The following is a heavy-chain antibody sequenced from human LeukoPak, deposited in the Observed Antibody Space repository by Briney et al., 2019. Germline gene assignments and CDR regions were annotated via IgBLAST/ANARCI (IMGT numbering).Heavy chain of an antibody. CDR2: INPSGGST. CDR3: AKAPAGHCSGAICYPLDY. V-gene: IGHV1-46*01. J-gene: IGHJ4*02. Sequence: ASVKVSCKASGDTFTSYYMHWVRQAPGQGLEWMGIINPSGGSTSYAQKYQGRVTMTRDMSTSTVYVELSNLRSEDTAVYYCAKAPAGHCSGAICYPLDYWGQGILVSVSS. D-gene: IGHD2-15*01. CDR1: GDTFTSYY.